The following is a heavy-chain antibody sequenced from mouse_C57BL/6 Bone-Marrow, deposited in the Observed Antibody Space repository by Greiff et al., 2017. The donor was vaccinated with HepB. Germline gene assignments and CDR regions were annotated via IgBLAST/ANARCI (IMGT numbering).Heavy chain of an antibody. CDR3: ARDGWLYYYGSSYAMDY. CDR2: IYPGSGST. D-gene: IGHD1-1*01. CDR1: GYTFTSYW. Sequence: QVQLQQPGAELVKPGASVKMSCKASGYTFTSYWITWVKQRPGQGLEWIGDIYPGSGSTNYNEKFKSKATLTVDTSSSTAYMQLSSLTSEDSAVYYCARDGWLYYYGSSYAMDYWGQGTSVTVSS. V-gene: IGHV1-55*01. J-gene: IGHJ4*01.